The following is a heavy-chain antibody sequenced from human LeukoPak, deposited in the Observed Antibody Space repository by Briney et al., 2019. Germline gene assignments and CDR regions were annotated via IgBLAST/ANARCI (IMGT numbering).Heavy chain of an antibody. CDR2: IIPIFGTA. CDR1: GGTFSSYA. CDR3: ARDHSHYYYDSSGYYYPHY. V-gene: IGHV1-69*13. D-gene: IGHD3-22*01. J-gene: IGHJ4*02. Sequence: SVKVSCKASGGTFSSYAISWVRQAPGQGLEWMGGIIPIFGTANYAQKFQGRVTITAAESTSTAYMELSSLRSEDTAVYYCARDHSHYYYDSSGYYYPHYWGQGTLVTVSS.